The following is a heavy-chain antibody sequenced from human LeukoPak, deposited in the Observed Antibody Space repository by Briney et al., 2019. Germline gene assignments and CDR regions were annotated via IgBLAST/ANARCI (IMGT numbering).Heavy chain of an antibody. CDR1: GDSVSRSSAA. CDR2: TYYRSKWYY. Sequence: SQTLSLTCDVSGDSVSRSSAAWTWIRQSPSRGLEWLGRTYYRSKWYYDYAESVQGRITINPDTSKNQVSLQLKSVTIEDTAVYYCARDKWLDTFFDYWGQGILVTVSS. V-gene: IGHV6-1*01. J-gene: IGHJ4*02. CDR3: ARDKWLDTFFDY. D-gene: IGHD6-19*01.